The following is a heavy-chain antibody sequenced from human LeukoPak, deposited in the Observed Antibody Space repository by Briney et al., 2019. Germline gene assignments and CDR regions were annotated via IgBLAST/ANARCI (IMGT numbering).Heavy chain of an antibody. CDR3: TREQVYCSSTSCPGDY. Sequence: GGSLRLSCTASGFTFGDYAMSWVRQAPGKGLECVGFIRSKAYGGTTEYAASVKGRFTISRDDSKCIAYLQMNSLKTEGTAVYYCTREQVYCSSTSCPGDYWGQGTLVTVSS. J-gene: IGHJ4*02. V-gene: IGHV3-49*04. CDR2: IRSKAYGGTT. D-gene: IGHD2-2*01. CDR1: GFTFGDYA.